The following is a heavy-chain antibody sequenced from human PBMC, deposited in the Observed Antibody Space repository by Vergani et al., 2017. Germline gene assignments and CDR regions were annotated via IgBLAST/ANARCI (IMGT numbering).Heavy chain of an antibody. CDR3: AKAWYSRGCNDY. V-gene: IGHV3-23*01. CDR2: ISGSGGST. J-gene: IGHJ4*02. Sequence: EVQLLESGGGLVQHGGSLRLSCAASGSTFSSYAMSWVRQAPGKGLEWVSTISGSGGSTYYPDSVKGRFTISRDNSKNTLYLQMNSLRAEDTAVYYCAKAWYSRGCNDYWGQGTLVTVSS. CDR1: GSTFSSYA. D-gene: IGHD6-19*01.